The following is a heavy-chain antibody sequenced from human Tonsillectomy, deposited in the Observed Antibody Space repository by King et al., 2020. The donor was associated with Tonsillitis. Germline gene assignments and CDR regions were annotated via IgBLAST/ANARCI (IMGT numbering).Heavy chain of an antibody. Sequence: VQLQESGPGLVKPSETLSLSCAVSGYSISSGYFWGWIRQPPGKGLEWIGSFYDSGDTYYNPSLKSRVTMSVDTSKNQFSLKLSSGTDADTAVYYCARLTLYSSSWLTLWGQGTLVTVSS. J-gene: IGHJ4*02. D-gene: IGHD6-13*01. CDR1: GYSISSGYF. CDR2: FYDSGDT. CDR3: ARLTLYSSSWLTL. V-gene: IGHV4-38-2*01.